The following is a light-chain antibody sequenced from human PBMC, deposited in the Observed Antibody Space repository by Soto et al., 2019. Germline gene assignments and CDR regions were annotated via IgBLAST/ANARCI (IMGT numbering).Light chain of an antibody. CDR3: HQYGSSP. Sequence: SGLPKSHGTLSLSPGERSTLSCRASQSVSSNYLAWYQQKPGQAPRLLIYGASSRATGIPDRFSGSGSGTEFTLSISRLEPEDFAVYYCHQYGSSPFGGVTKVAIK. J-gene: IGKJ4*01. CDR2: GAS. V-gene: IGKV3-20*01. CDR1: QSVSSNY.